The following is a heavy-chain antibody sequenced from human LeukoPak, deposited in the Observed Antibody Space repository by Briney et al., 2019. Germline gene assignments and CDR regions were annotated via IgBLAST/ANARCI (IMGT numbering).Heavy chain of an antibody. CDR1: GFTVSSNY. CDR2: IKSKTDGGTT. V-gene: IGHV3-15*01. D-gene: IGHD3-16*02. Sequence: GGSLRLSCAASGFTVSSNYMSWVRQAPGKGLEWVGRIKSKTDGGTTDYAAPVKGRFTISRDDSKNTLYLQMNSPKTEDTAVYYCARGDDYVWGSYLLDYWGQGTLVTVSS. J-gene: IGHJ4*02. CDR3: ARGDDYVWGSYLLDY.